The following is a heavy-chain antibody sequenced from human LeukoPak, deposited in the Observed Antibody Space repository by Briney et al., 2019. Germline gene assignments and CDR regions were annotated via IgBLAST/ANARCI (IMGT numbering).Heavy chain of an antibody. D-gene: IGHD2-2*03. CDR3: ARDSVDIVVVPAAMEVDY. CDR1: GYTFTGYY. J-gene: IGHJ4*02. CDR2: INPNSGGT. V-gene: IGHV1-2*02. Sequence: GASVKVSCKAYGYTFTGYYIHWVRQAPGQGLEWMGWINPNSGGTNYAQKFQGRATMTRDTSISTAYMELSRLRSDDTAVYYCARDSVDIVVVPAAMEVDYWGQGTLVTVSS.